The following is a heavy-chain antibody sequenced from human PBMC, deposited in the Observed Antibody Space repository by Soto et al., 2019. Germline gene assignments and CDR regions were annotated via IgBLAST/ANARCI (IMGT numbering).Heavy chain of an antibody. D-gene: IGHD3-22*01. CDR1: GFTFSTYT. Sequence: QVQLVESGGGVVQPGGSLRLSCAASGFTFSTYTIHWVRQAPGKGLEWVALISYDGSNKYYADSVKGRFTISRDNSENTLYLQMTSLRPGDTAVYFCARGSQYYYDGSGPLDCWGQGTLVTVSS. CDR3: ARGSQYYYDGSGPLDC. CDR2: ISYDGSNK. V-gene: IGHV3-30-3*01. J-gene: IGHJ4*02.